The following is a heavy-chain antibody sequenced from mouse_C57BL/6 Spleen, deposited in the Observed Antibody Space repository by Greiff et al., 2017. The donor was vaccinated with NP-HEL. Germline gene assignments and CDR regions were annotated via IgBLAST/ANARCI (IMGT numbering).Heavy chain of an antibody. CDR3: AREVATPYYYAMDY. J-gene: IGHJ4*01. CDR1: GYAFSSYW. V-gene: IGHV1-80*01. D-gene: IGHD1-1*01. Sequence: VQLQQSGAELVKPGASVKISCKASGYAFSSYWMNWVKQRPGKGLEWIGQIYPGDGDTNYNGKFKGKATLTADKSSSTAYMQLSSLTSEDSAVYFCAREVATPYYYAMDYWGQGTSVTVSS. CDR2: IYPGDGDT.